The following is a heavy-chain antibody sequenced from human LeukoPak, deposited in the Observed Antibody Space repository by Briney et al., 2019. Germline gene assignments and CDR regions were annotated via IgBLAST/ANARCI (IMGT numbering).Heavy chain of an antibody. D-gene: IGHD3-10*01. CDR3: XTDLGTYYHGSQRLIPIDY. CDR1: GFTFTNAW. CDR2: IKSKTDGETT. J-gene: IGHJ4*02. V-gene: IGHV3-15*01. Sequence: GGSLRLSCVDSGFTFTNAWMSWVRQAPGKGLEWIGRIKSKTDGETTNYAEPVRGRFTISRDDSKSAVDLQMNSLKIEDTAVYYCXTDLGTYYHGSQRLIPIDYWGQGTLVTVSS.